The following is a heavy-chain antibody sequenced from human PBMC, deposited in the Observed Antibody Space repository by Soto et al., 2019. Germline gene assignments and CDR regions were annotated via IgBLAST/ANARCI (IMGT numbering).Heavy chain of an antibody. J-gene: IGHJ6*02. D-gene: IGHD2-2*03. CDR1: GGSISSSTYY. CDR2: IYYSGST. Sequence: SETLSLTCTVSGGSISSSTYYWGWIRQPPGKGLEWIGSIYYSGSTYYNPSLKSRVTISVDTSKNQFSLKLSSVTAADTAVYYCARLNGYCVSTNCHGYYGMDVWGQGTTVTVSS. CDR3: ARLNGYCVSTNCHGYYGMDV. V-gene: IGHV4-39*01.